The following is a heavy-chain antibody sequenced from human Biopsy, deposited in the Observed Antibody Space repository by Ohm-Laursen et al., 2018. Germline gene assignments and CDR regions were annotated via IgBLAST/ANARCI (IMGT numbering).Heavy chain of an antibody. Sequence: SSVKVSCKTSGGTLSNYAINWARQAPGHGLEWMGGIIPIFDTANYAQKFQDRVTITADKTTFTAYMELSSLRSEDTAVYYCASDLLGREGYCGGRNCQIACWGQGTLVTVSS. CDR3: ASDLLGREGYCGGRNCQIAC. V-gene: IGHV1-69*06. CDR2: IIPIFDTA. D-gene: IGHD2-15*01. J-gene: IGHJ4*02. CDR1: GGTLSNYA.